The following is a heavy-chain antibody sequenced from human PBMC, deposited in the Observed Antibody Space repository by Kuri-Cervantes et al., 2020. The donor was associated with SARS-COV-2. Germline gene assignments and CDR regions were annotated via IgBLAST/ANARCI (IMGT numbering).Heavy chain of an antibody. V-gene: IGHV1-69*04. Sequence: SVKISCKASGGTFSSYAISWVRQAPGQGLEWMGRIIPILGIANYAQKFQGRVTITEDKSTSTAYMELSSLRSEDTAVYYCAREVCSSTSCYTDNWFDPWGQGTLVTVSS. CDR3: AREVCSSTSCYTDNWFDP. CDR1: GGTFSSYA. J-gene: IGHJ5*02. CDR2: IIPILGIA. D-gene: IGHD2-2*02.